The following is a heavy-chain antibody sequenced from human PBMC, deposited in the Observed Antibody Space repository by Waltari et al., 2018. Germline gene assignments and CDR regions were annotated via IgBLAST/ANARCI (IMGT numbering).Heavy chain of an antibody. Sequence: EVQLVESGGGLIQPGGSLRLSCVASGVTVSNNYMTWLRQAPGRGLELVSLFYRGGTTYYAEAVRGRFTISRDGFKNTVYLQMNSLRAEDTAVYFCARNQVETALGYWGQGTLVTVSS. CDR2: FYRGGTT. J-gene: IGHJ4*02. V-gene: IGHV3-53*01. D-gene: IGHD2-21*02. CDR3: ARNQVETALGY. CDR1: GVTVSNNY.